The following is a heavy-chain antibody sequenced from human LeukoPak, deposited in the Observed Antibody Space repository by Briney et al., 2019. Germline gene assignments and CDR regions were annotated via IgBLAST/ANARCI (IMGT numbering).Heavy chain of an antibody. CDR2: IDHRGDT. CDR3: ARGATISETGYFDF. CDR1: GGSFSRYY. Sequence: SETLSLTCAVYGGSFSRYYWSWIRQSPGKGLEWIAEIDHRGDTNYNPSVKSRVTIPVDTSKNQFSLKVRSLTAADTAVYYCARGATISETGYFDFWGQGTLVTVSS. V-gene: IGHV4-34*01. D-gene: IGHD5-24*01. J-gene: IGHJ4*03.